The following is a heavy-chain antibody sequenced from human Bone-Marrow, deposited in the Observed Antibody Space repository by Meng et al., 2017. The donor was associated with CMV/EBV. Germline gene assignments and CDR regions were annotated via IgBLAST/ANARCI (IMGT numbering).Heavy chain of an antibody. D-gene: IGHD2-2*02. CDR3: ARGAVPAAIWSSYYYGMDV. Sequence: GSLRLSCTVPGGSISSYYWSWIRQPPGKGLEWIGYIYYSGSTNYNPSLKSRVTISVDTSKNQFSLKLSSVTAADTAVYYCARGAVPAAIWSSYYYGMDVWGQGTTVTVSS. J-gene: IGHJ6*02. CDR1: GGSISSYY. V-gene: IGHV4-59*01. CDR2: IYYSGST.